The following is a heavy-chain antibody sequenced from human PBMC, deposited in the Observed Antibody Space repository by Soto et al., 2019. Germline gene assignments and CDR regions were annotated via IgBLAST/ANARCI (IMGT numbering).Heavy chain of an antibody. CDR3: AKDLVFRYDILTDYPRFDY. CDR2: FSGSGGST. Sequence: EVQLLESGGGLVQPGGSLRLSCAASGFTFSSYAMSWVRQAPGKGLEWVSGFSGSGGSTYYADSVKGRFTISRDKSKNTLYLQMNALRAEDTAVYHCAKDLVFRYDILTDYPRFDYWGQGNLVSVSS. V-gene: IGHV3-23*01. CDR1: GFTFSSYA. D-gene: IGHD3-9*01. J-gene: IGHJ4*02.